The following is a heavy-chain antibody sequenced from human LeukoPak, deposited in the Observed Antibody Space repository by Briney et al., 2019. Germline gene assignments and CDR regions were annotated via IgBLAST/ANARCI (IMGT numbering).Heavy chain of an antibody. CDR1: GFIFSSYS. CDR3: ARGGGAVAGRETDY. V-gene: IGHV3-48*04. D-gene: IGHD6-19*01. J-gene: IGHJ4*02. Sequence: GGSLRLSCAASGFIFSSYSMDWVRQAPGKGLEWTSFISSSSTTIYYADSVKGRFTVSRDNAKNSLYLQMNSLTAEDTAVYYCARGGGAVAGRETDYWGQGTLVTVSS. CDR2: ISSSSTTI.